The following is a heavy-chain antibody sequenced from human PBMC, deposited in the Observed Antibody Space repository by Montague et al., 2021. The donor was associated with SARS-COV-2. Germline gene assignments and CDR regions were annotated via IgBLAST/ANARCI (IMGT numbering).Heavy chain of an antibody. CDR3: ARDTFYYGSDSYYVDTVDI. D-gene: IGHD3-10*01. CDR2: ALYTGRT. CDR1: GGSLTANW. Sequence: SETLSLTCTVSGGSLTANWWSWIRQPPGKGLEWVGYALYTGRTRSNPSLQSRLFTSVDTSKNQVSLKLSSVTAADTAVYYCARDTFYYGSDSYYVDTVDIWGQGTMVTVSS. J-gene: IGHJ3*02. V-gene: IGHV4-59*01.